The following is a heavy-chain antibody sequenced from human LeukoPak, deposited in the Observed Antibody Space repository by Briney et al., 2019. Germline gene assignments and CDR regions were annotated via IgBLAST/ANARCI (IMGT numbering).Heavy chain of an antibody. J-gene: IGHJ3*02. CDR1: GGTFSSYA. CDR3: ARGFDSYDSSGNHLRWFLNAFDI. V-gene: IGHV1-69*13. D-gene: IGHD3-22*01. Sequence: SVKVSCKASGGTFSSYAISWVRQAPGQGLEWMGGIIPIFGTANYAQKFQGRVTITADESTITAYMEPRSLRSDDTAVYYCARGFDSYDSSGNHLRWFLNAFDIWGQGTMVTVSS. CDR2: IIPIFGTA.